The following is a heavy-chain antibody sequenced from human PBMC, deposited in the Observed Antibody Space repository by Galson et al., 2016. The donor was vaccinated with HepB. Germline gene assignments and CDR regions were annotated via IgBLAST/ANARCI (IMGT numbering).Heavy chain of an antibody. CDR3: AKAVAEGGGLDY. CDR2: LSYSGAST. Sequence: SLRLSCAASGFTFSSYAMRWVRQAPGKGLEWVSSLSYSGASTYYADSVRGRFTISRDNSKNTLYLQMNSLRAEDTAIYYCAKAVAEGGGLDYWGQGTLVTASS. CDR1: GFTFSSYA. D-gene: IGHD2-15*01. J-gene: IGHJ4*02. V-gene: IGHV3-23*01.